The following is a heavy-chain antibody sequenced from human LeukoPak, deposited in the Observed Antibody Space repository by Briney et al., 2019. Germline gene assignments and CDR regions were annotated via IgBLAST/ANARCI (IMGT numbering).Heavy chain of an antibody. CDR2: MNPNSGNT. CDR3: ARDVDTAMATDY. V-gene: IGHV1-8*01. J-gene: IGHJ4*02. D-gene: IGHD5-18*01. Sequence: RASVKVSCKASGYTFTSFDINWVRQATGQGLEWMGWMNPNSGNTGYAQKFQGRVTMTRNTSISTAYMELSSLRSEDTAVYYCARDVDTAMATDYWGQGTLVTVSS. CDR1: GYTFTSFD.